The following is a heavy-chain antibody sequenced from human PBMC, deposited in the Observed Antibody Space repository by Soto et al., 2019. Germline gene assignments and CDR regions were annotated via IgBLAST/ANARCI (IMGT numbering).Heavy chain of an antibody. CDR3: ARGDRGYSYGYIDY. CDR2: IKQDGSEK. J-gene: IGHJ4*02. D-gene: IGHD5-18*01. V-gene: IGHV3-7*05. CDR1: GFTFSSYW. Sequence: GGSLRLSCAASGFTFSSYWMSWVRQAPGKGLEWVANIKQDGSEKYYVDSVKGRFTISRDNAKNSLYLQMNSLRAEDTAVYYCARGDRGYSYGYIDYWGQGTLVTVSS.